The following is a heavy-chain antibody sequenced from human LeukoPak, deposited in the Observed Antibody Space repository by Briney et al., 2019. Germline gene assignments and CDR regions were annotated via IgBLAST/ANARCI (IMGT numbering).Heavy chain of an antibody. D-gene: IGHD1-1*01. J-gene: IGHJ4*02. CDR1: GYTFTDYN. CDR3: ARQTGARPHDNFDY. Sequence: ASVKVSCKTSGYTFTDYNLHWVRQAPGQRLEWMGIINPSGGNTNYAQKLQGRVTMTTDTSTSTAYMELRSLRSDDTAVYYCARQTGARPHDNFDYWGQGTLVTVSS. V-gene: IGHV1-46*01. CDR2: INPSGGNT.